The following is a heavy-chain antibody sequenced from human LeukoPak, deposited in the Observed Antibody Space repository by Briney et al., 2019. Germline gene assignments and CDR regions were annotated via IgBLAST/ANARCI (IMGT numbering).Heavy chain of an antibody. CDR1: GFTFSSYW. J-gene: IGHJ4*02. CDR2: IKQDGSEK. V-gene: IGHV3-7*01. Sequence: PEGSLRLSCAASGFTFSSYWMSWVRQAPGKGLEWVANIKQDGSEKYYVDSVKGRFTISRDNAKNSLYLQMNSLRAEDTAVYYCARDLHYDFWSGYNPFDYWGQGTLVTVSS. D-gene: IGHD3-3*01. CDR3: ARDLHYDFWSGYNPFDY.